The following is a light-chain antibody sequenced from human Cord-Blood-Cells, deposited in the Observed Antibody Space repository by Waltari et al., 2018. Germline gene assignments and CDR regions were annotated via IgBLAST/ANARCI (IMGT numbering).Light chain of an antibody. CDR3: QQSYSTPWT. Sequence: DIKMTHSLSSLSASVGARVTITCRASQSISSYLNWYQQKPGKAPKLLIYAASSLQSGVPSRFSGSGSGTDFTLTISSLQPEDFATYYCQQSYSTPWTFGQGTKVEIK. J-gene: IGKJ1*01. V-gene: IGKV1-39*01. CDR1: QSISSY. CDR2: AAS.